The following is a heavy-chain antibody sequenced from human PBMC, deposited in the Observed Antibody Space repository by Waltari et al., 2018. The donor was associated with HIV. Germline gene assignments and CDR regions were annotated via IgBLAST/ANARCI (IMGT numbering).Heavy chain of an antibody. CDR3: ASPSIRAGMDV. J-gene: IGHJ6*02. Sequence: EVQLVESGGGLVQPGGSLRLSCAASGFTFSHFWMGWVRQAPGKGRGGVANKKQDGRGKNYGGSVKGRFTIPRENAKNSLYPQMDSLRAEDTAVYYCASPSIRAGMDVWGQGTTVTVSS. CDR2: KKQDGRGK. V-gene: IGHV3-7*01. D-gene: IGHD2-2*02. CDR1: GFTFSHFW.